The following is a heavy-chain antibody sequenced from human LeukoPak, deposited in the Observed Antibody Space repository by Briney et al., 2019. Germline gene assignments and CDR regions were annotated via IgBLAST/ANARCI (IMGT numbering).Heavy chain of an antibody. D-gene: IGHD4-17*01. CDR3: ARGKHYYGDYDPFDY. CDR1: GGSISSYY. V-gene: IGHV4-4*07. Sequence: KPSETLSLTCTVSGGSISSYYWSWIRQPAGKGLEWIGRIYTSGSTNYNPSLKSRVTMSVDTSKNQFSLKLSSVTAADTAVYYCARGKHYYGDYDPFDYWGQGTLVTVSS. CDR2: IYTSGST. J-gene: IGHJ4*02.